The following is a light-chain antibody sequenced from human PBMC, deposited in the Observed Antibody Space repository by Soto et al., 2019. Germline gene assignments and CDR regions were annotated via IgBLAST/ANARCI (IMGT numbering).Light chain of an antibody. V-gene: IGKV1-39*01. CDR3: QQSYSTPWT. J-gene: IGKJ1*01. Sequence: DIQKTQSPSSLSASVGDRVTITCRASQSISSYLNWYQQKPGKAPNLLIYAASSLRSGVPSRFSGSGSGTDFTLTISSLQPEDFATYYCQQSYSTPWTFGQGTKVDIK. CDR1: QSISSY. CDR2: AAS.